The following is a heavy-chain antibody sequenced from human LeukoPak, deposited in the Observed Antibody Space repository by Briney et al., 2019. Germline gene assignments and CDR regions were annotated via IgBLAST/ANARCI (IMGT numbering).Heavy chain of an antibody. CDR2: MYNSGTT. D-gene: IGHD7-27*01. J-gene: IGHJ4*02. Sequence: SETLSLTCVVSGDSISGGGYSWNWIRQPPGKGLEWIGYMYNSGTTSYNPSLKSRVTISADTSQNQFSLKLSSVTAADTAVYYCASRKLGNDYWGQGTLVTVSS. CDR3: ASRKLGNDY. V-gene: IGHV4-61*08. CDR1: GDSISGGGYS.